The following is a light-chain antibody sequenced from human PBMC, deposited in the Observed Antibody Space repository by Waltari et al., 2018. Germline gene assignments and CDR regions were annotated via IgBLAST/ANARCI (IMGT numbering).Light chain of an antibody. CDR2: EVC. Sequence: QSALTQPASVSGSPGQSITISCSGTSSDVGGYKYVSWYQHHPGKAPKLMIYEVCNWPSGVSNRFSGSKSSNTASLTIAGLQAEDEADYYCSSYTTSGAVVFGGGTKLTVL. J-gene: IGLJ2*01. CDR3: SSYTTSGAVV. CDR1: SSDVGGYKY. V-gene: IGLV2-14*01.